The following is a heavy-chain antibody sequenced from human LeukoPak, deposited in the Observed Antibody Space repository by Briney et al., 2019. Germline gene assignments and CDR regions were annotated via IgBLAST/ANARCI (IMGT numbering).Heavy chain of an antibody. CDR1: GGSFSGFY. Sequence: SETLSLTCAVYGGSFSGFYWSWIRQPPGKGLEWIGEINHSGSTNYNPSLTSRVTTSVDTSKNQFSLKLSSVTAADTAIYYCARGLKGYYDYWGQGTLVTVSS. V-gene: IGHV4-34*01. CDR3: ARGLKGYYDY. D-gene: IGHD1-26*01. CDR2: INHSGST. J-gene: IGHJ4*02.